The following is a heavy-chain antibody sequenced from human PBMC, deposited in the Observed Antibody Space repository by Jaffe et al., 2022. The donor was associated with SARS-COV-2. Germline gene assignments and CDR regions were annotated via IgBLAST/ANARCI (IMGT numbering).Heavy chain of an antibody. Sequence: QLQLQESGPGLVKPSETLSLTCTVSGGSISSSSYYWGWIRQPPGKGLEWIGSIYYSGSTYYNPSLKSRVTISVDTSKNQFSLKLSSVTAADTAVYYCARRGPGDSSGYYSSYYYYYMDVWGKGTTVTVSS. V-gene: IGHV4-39*01. D-gene: IGHD3-22*01. J-gene: IGHJ6*03. CDR2: IYYSGST. CDR3: ARRGPGDSSGYYSSYYYYYMDV. CDR1: GGSISSSSYY.